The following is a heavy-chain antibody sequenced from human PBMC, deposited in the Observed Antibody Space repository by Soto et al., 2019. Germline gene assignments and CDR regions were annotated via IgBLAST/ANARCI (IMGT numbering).Heavy chain of an antibody. D-gene: IGHD2-2*01. Sequence: GALRLSCAASGFTFSSYSMNWVRQAPGKGLEWVSSISSSSSYIYYADSVKGRFTISRDNAKNSLYLQMNSLRAEDTAVYYCARDNQGGSSDYWGQGTLVTVSS. CDR3: ARDNQGGSSDY. V-gene: IGHV3-21*01. CDR2: ISSSSSYI. J-gene: IGHJ4*02. CDR1: GFTFSSYS.